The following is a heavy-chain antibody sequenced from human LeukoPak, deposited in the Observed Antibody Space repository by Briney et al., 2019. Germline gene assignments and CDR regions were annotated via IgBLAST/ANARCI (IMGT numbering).Heavy chain of an antibody. V-gene: IGHV4-59*12. CDR3: ARGPYRGAVDY. J-gene: IGHJ4*02. CDR1: GGSISSYR. Sequence: SETLSLTCTVSGGSISSYRWSWIRQPPGKGLECIGYIYSSGSTNYNPSLKSRVTISVDTSKNQFSLKLSSVTAADTAVYYCARGPYRGAVDYWGQGTLVTVSS. D-gene: IGHD3-16*01. CDR2: IYSSGST.